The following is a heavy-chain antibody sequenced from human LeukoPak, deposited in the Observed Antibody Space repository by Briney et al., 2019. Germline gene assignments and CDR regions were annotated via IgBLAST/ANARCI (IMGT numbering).Heavy chain of an antibody. CDR3: ARGSKIFGVVTIDY. J-gene: IGHJ4*02. V-gene: IGHV4-34*01. CDR1: GGSFSGYY. Sequence: SETLSLTCAVYGGSFSGYYWSWIRQPPGKGLEWIGEINHSGSTNYNPSLKSRVTISVDTSKNQFSLKLSSVTAADPAVYYCARGSKIFGVVTIDYWGQGTLVTVSS. CDR2: INHSGST. D-gene: IGHD3-3*01.